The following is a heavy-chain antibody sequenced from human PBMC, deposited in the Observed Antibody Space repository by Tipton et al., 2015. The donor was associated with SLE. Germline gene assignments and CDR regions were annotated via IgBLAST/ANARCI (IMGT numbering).Heavy chain of an antibody. Sequence: TLSLTCTVSGGAISTFYWSWIRQSAGKGLEWIGRIYSRGRTNYNPSLKSRVTMSVDTSRKQFSLKLTSVTAADTAVYYCARRGWVDACDIWGQGTMVIVSS. CDR3: ARRGWVDACDI. D-gene: IGHD6-19*01. V-gene: IGHV4-4*07. CDR2: IYSRGRT. CDR1: GGAISTFY. J-gene: IGHJ3*02.